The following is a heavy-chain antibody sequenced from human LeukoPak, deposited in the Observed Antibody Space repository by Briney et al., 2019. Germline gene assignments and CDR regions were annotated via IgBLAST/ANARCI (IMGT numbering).Heavy chain of an antibody. V-gene: IGHV4-34*01. CDR3: ARVVGYGDGG. CDR2: INHSGST. Sequence: PSETLSLTCAVYGGSFSGYYWSWIRQPPGKGLEWIGEINHSGSTNYNPSLKSRVTISVDTSKNQFSLKLSSVTAADTAVYYCARVVGYGDGGWGQGTPVTVSS. CDR1: GGSFSGYY. D-gene: IGHD4-17*01. J-gene: IGHJ4*02.